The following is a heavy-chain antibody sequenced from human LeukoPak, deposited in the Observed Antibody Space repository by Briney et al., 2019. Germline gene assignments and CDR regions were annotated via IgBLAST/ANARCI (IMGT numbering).Heavy chain of an antibody. Sequence: PGGSLRLSCAASGFTFSSYAMHWVRQAPGKGLEWVAVISYDGSNKYYADSVKGRFTISRDNAKNSLYLQMNSLRAEDTAVYYCARDLVSSSSHYFDYWGQGTLVTVSS. CDR3: ARDLVSSSSHYFDY. CDR1: GFTFSSYA. CDR2: ISYDGSNK. V-gene: IGHV3-30-3*01. J-gene: IGHJ4*02. D-gene: IGHD6-13*01.